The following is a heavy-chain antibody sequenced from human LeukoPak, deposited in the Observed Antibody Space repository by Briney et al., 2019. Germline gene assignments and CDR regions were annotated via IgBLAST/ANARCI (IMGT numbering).Heavy chain of an antibody. CDR2: ITGAGGGT. J-gene: IGHJ4*02. D-gene: IGHD1-26*01. CDR1: GFTFSSYV. Sequence: GGSLRLSCAASGFTFSSYVMSWVRQAPGKGLEWVSAITGAGGGTNYADSVKGRFTISRDNSKNTLYLQLNSLRAEDTAVYYCAKETSSGNFVTIDCWGQGTLVTVSS. V-gene: IGHV3-23*01. CDR3: AKETSSGNFVTIDC.